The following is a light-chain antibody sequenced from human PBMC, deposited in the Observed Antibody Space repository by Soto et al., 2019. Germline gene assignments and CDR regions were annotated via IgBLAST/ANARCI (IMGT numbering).Light chain of an antibody. CDR1: QSITNR. CDR3: QHYGGMWA. Sequence: DIQMTQSPSTLSESVGDRVTITCRASQSITNRLAWYQQKPGKAPKVLIYDASNLESGVPSRFSGSGSGTEFILTISSLQPDDFATYWCQHYGGMWAFGQGTKLEIK. V-gene: IGKV1-5*01. J-gene: IGKJ1*01. CDR2: DAS.